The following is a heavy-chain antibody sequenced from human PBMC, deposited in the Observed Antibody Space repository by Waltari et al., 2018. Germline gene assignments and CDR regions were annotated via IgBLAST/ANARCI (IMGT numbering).Heavy chain of an antibody. J-gene: IGHJ4*02. CDR1: GGSISSSSYY. D-gene: IGHD3-3*01. V-gene: IGHV4-39*01. CDR2: IYYSGGT. Sequence: QLQLQESGPGLVKPSETLSLTCTVSGGSISSSSYYWGWIRPPPGKGLEWIGSIYYSGGTNHNPSLNSRVTLSVDTSKNQFSRKLSSVTAAETAVYYCARQGGARNVLRFLEWLLPGWFDYWGQGTLVTVSS. CDR3: ARQGGARNVLRFLEWLLPGWFDY.